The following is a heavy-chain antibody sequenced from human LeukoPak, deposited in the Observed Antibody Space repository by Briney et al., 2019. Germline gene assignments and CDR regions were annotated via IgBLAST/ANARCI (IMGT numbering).Heavy chain of an antibody. J-gene: IGHJ1*01. D-gene: IGHD6-13*01. Sequence: GASVKVSCKTSGYTFTSYGISWVRQAAGQGLEWMGWISANNDNTMNAQKFQGRVTVTTDTSTTTAYMELSSLRSEDTAVYYCARGTGYSSSWYENGQKYFQHWGQGTLVTVSS. CDR2: ISANNDNT. V-gene: IGHV1-18*01. CDR1: GYTFTSYG. CDR3: ARGTGYSSSWYENGQKYFQH.